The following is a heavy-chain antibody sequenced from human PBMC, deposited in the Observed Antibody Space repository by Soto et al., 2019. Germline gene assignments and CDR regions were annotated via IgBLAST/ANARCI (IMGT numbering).Heavy chain of an antibody. CDR2: INTDSGDT. J-gene: IGHJ6*02. CDR3: TRGTGFWSGYYRYYGMDV. D-gene: IGHD3-3*01. Sequence: ASVKVSCKASGYSFAGYLFHWVRQAPGQGLEWMGWINTDSGDTKYARKFQGRVTMTRDTSTSTGYMELSSLRSDDTAVYHCTRGTGFWSGYYRYYGMDVWGQGTTVTVSS. V-gene: IGHV1-2*02. CDR1: GYSFAGYL.